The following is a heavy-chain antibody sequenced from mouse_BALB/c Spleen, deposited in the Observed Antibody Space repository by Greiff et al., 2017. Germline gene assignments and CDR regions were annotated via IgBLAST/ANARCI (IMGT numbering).Heavy chain of an antibody. CDR2: INSNGGST. V-gene: IGHV5-6-2*01. CDR1: GFTFSSYY. CDR3: ARHRCGSSYCYAMAY. Sequence: EVQLVESGGGLVKLGGSLKLSCAASGFTFSSYYMSWVRQTPEKRLELVAAINSNGGSTYYPDTVKGGFTIARDNAKNTLYLQMSSLKSEDTALYYWARHRCGSSYCYAMAYWGQGTPVTVSS. D-gene: IGHD1-3*01. J-gene: IGHJ4*01.